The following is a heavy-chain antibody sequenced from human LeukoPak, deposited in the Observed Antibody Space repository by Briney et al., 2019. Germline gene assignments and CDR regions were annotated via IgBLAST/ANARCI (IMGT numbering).Heavy chain of an antibody. CDR1: GFTFSSYW. Sequence: GGSLRLSCAASGFTFSSYWMTWVCQAPGKGLEWVANIKEDGSEKYYVDSVKGRFTISRDNAKNSLYLQMNSLRAEDTAVYYCAIETGTADYWGQGIRVTVSS. D-gene: IGHD1-1*01. V-gene: IGHV3-7*01. CDR3: AIETGTADY. J-gene: IGHJ4*02. CDR2: IKEDGSEK.